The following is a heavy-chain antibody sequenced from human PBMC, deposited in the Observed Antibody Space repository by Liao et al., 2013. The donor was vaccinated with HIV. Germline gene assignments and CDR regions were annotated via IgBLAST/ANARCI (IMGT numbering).Heavy chain of an antibody. CDR3: ARGRLANWRTLSDY. CDR2: IYTSGST. D-gene: IGHD1-1*01. J-gene: IGHJ4*02. CDR1: GGSISSGSDY. V-gene: IGHV4-61*02. Sequence: QVQLQESGPGLVKPSQTLSLTCTVSGGSISSGSDYWNWIRQPAGKGLEWIGRIYTSGSTNYNPSLKSRVTMSVDTSKNQFSLKLSSVTAADTAVYYCARGRLANWRTLSDYWGQGTLVTVSS.